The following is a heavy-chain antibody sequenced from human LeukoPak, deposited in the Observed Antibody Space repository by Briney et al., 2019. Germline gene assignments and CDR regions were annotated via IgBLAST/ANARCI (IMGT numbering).Heavy chain of an antibody. CDR3: ARIYYYGSGSGEY. CDR2: IGSNGGNI. J-gene: IGHJ4*02. CDR1: GFTFSDYY. V-gene: IGHV3-11*04. D-gene: IGHD3-10*01. Sequence: GGSLRLSCAASGFTFSDYYMSWIRQAPGKGLEWNAYIGSNGGNIFYADSVKDRFTISRDNAKNSLYLQMDSLRAEDTAVYYCARIYYYGSGSGEYWGQGTLVTVSS.